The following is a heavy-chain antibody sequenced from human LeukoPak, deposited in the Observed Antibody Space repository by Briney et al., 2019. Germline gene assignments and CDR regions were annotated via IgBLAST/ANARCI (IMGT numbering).Heavy chain of an antibody. V-gene: IGHV3-30*18. CDR2: ISYDGSNK. Sequence: PGRSLRLSCAASGFTFSSRGMHWVRQAPGKGLEWVAVISYDGSNKYYADSVKGRFTISRDNSKNTLYLQMNSLRAEDTAVYYCAKLPAEEYYDFWSGYQGWFDPWGQGTLVTVSS. CDR3: AKLPAEEYYDFWSGYQGWFDP. J-gene: IGHJ5*02. CDR1: GFTFSSRG. D-gene: IGHD3-3*01.